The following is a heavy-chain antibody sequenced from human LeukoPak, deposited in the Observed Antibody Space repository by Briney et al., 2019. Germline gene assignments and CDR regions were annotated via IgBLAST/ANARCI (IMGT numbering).Heavy chain of an antibody. CDR2: VSYSGST. D-gene: IGHD3-10*01. V-gene: IGHV4-39*07. Sequence: SETLSLTCTVSGGSISSNSYYWGWIRQPPGKGLEWIGSVSYSGSTYYSPSLKSRVTISLDTSKNQFSLKLSSVTAADTAVYYCARERGTYYYGSGYYYYYMDVWGKGTTVTISS. J-gene: IGHJ6*03. CDR3: ARERGTYYYGSGYYYYYMDV. CDR1: GGSISSNSYY.